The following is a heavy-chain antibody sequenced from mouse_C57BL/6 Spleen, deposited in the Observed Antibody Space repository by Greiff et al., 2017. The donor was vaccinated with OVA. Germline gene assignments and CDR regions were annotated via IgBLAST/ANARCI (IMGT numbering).Heavy chain of an antibody. Sequence: EVKVVESGGGLVKPGGSLKLSCAASGFTFSSYTMSWVRQTPEKRLEWVATISGGGGNTYYPDSVKGRFTISRDNAKNTLYLQMSSLRSRDTALYYCARHWWSGHYAMDYWGQGTSVTVSS. J-gene: IGHJ4*01. CDR3: ARHWWSGHYAMDY. D-gene: IGHD1-1*02. V-gene: IGHV5-9*01. CDR1: GFTFSSYT. CDR2: ISGGGGNT.